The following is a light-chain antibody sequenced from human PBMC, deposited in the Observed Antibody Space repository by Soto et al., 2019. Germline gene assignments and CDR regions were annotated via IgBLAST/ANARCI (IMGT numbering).Light chain of an antibody. CDR3: QQYNSYWT. CDR1: QSITTW. J-gene: IGKJ1*01. V-gene: IGKV1-5*01. CDR2: DVS. Sequence: DIQMTQSPSTVSAYVGDSVTITCRASQSITTWLAWYQQRPGKAPKLLIYDVSSLQSGVPSRFSGSGSGTEFTLTISSLQPDDFATYYCQQYNSYWTFGQGTKVDNK.